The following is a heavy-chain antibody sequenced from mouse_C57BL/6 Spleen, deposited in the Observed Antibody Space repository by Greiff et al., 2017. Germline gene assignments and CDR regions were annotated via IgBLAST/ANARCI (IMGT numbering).Heavy chain of an antibody. Sequence: QVQLKQPGAELVRPGSSVKLSCKASGYTFTSYWMHWVKQRPIQGLEWIGNIDPSDSETHYNQKFKDKATLTVDKSSSTAYMQLSSLTSEYSAVYYCARSYGSSYAMDYWGQGTSVTVSS. CDR1: GYTFTSYW. D-gene: IGHD1-1*01. V-gene: IGHV1-52*01. J-gene: IGHJ4*01. CDR2: IDPSDSET. CDR3: ARSYGSSYAMDY.